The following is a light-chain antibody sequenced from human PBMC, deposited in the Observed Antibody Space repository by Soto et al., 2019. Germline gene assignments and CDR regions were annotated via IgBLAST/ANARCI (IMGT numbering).Light chain of an antibody. CDR3: AAWDDSLSGPV. CDR1: SSNIGSNY. Sequence: QSVLTQPPSASGTPGQRVTISCSGSSSNIGSNYVYWYQQFPGTAPKLLIYKNNQRPSGVPDRFSGSKSGTSASLAISGLRSEDEAEYSCAAWDDSLSGPVFGGGTKLTVL. CDR2: KNN. J-gene: IGLJ2*01. V-gene: IGLV1-47*01.